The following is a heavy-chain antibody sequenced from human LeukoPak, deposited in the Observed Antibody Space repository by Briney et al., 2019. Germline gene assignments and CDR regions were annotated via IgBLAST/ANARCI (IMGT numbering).Heavy chain of an antibody. CDR1: GGTFSSYA. CDR3: ASDLFGHSSIPV. Sequence: SAKVSCTASGGTFSSYAISWVRQAPGQGLEWMGGIIPIFGTANYAQKFQGRVTITADETTSTAYMELSSLRSEDTAVYYCASDLFGHSSIPVWGQGTLVTVSS. CDR2: IIPIFGTA. J-gene: IGHJ4*02. D-gene: IGHD6-13*01. V-gene: IGHV1-69*13.